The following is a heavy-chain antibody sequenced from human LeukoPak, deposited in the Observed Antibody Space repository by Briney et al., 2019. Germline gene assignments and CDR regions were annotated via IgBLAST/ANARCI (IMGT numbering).Heavy chain of an antibody. CDR3: ARRPYYDSSGYFDY. D-gene: IGHD3-22*01. CDR1: GGSISSYY. J-gene: IGHJ4*02. V-gene: IGHV4-4*07. CDR2: IYTSGST. Sequence: SETLSLTCTVSGGSISSYYWSWIRQPAGKGLEWIGRIYTSGSTNYNPSLKSRVTMSVDTSKNQFSLKLSSVTAADTAVYYCARRPYYDSSGYFDYWGQGTLVTVSS.